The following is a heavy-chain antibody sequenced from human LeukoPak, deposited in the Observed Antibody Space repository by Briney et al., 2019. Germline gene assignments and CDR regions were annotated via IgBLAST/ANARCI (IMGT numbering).Heavy chain of an antibody. Sequence: ASVTVSCKASGYTFTIYGISWVRQAPGQGLEWMGWISAYNGNTNYAQRLQGRVTMTTDTSTSTAYMELRSLRSDDTAVYYCARDWAYVVDFWGQGTLVTVSS. V-gene: IGHV1-18*01. J-gene: IGHJ4*02. CDR3: ARDWAYVVDF. D-gene: IGHD3-16*01. CDR2: ISAYNGNT. CDR1: GYTFTIYG.